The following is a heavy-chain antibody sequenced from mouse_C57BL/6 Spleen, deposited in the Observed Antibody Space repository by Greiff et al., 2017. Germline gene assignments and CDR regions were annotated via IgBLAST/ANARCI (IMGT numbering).Heavy chain of an antibody. CDR1: GFTFSSYG. V-gene: IGHV5-6*01. Sequence: EVQVVESGGDLVKPGGSLKLSCAASGFTFSSYGMSWVRQTPDKRLEWVATISSGGSYTYYPDSVKGRFTISRDNAKNTLYLQMSSLKSEDTAMYYCARHVITTVVYFDVWGTGTTVTVSS. CDR3: ARHVITTVVYFDV. D-gene: IGHD1-1*01. CDR2: ISSGGSYT. J-gene: IGHJ1*03.